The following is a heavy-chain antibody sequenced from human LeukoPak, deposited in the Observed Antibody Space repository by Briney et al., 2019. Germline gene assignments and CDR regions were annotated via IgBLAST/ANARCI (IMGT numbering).Heavy chain of an antibody. D-gene: IGHD5-12*01. J-gene: IGHJ4*02. CDR3: AKGLVWATITSFDY. CDR2: ISYDGSNK. Sequence: GGSLRLSCAASGFTFSGYGMHWVRQAPGKGLEWVAVISYDGSNKYYADSVKGRFTISRDNSKNTLYLQMNGLRAEDTAVYYCAKGLVWATITSFDYWGQGTLVTVSS. V-gene: IGHV3-30*18. CDR1: GFTFSGYG.